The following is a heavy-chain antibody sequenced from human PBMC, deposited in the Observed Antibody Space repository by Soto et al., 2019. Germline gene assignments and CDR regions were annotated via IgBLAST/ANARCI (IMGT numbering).Heavy chain of an antibody. CDR3: ARHGVFDTSGYYSYAMDV. Sequence: PGESLKISCKGSGYIFTSHWIGWVRQMPGKGLEWMGIIYPGDSDTRYSPSFQGQVSISVDKSISPAYLQWSSLKASDTALYYCARHGVFDTSGYYSYAMDVWGQGTAVTVSS. CDR1: GYIFTSHW. V-gene: IGHV5-51*01. J-gene: IGHJ6*02. CDR2: IYPGDSDT. D-gene: IGHD3-3*01.